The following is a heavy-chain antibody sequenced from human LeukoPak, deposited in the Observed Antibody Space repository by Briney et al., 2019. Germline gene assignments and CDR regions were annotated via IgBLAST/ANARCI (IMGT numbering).Heavy chain of an antibody. J-gene: IGHJ4*02. V-gene: IGHV4-59*01. CDR2: ISYSGGT. Sequence: PSETLSLTCTVSGGSISSYYWTWIRQPPGKGLEWIGYISYSGGTNYNPSLKSRVTISVDTSKNQFSLRLSSVTAADTAVYFCARSARYTSSCYYFDYWGQGTLVTVSS. CDR3: ARSARYTSSCYYFDY. D-gene: IGHD6-13*01. CDR1: GGSISSYY.